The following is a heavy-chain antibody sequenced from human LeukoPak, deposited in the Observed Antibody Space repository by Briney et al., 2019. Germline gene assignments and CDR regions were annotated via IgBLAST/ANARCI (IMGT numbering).Heavy chain of an antibody. Sequence: GSLRLSCTASGFTFGDYAMSWVRQAPGKGLEWVGFIRSKAYGGTTEYAASVKGRFTISRDDSKSIAYLQMNSLKIEDTAVYYCTRVDYGGAPRRNYWGQGTLVTVSS. J-gene: IGHJ4*02. D-gene: IGHD4-23*01. V-gene: IGHV3-49*04. CDR3: TRVDYGGAPRRNY. CDR2: IRSKAYGGTT. CDR1: GFTFGDYA.